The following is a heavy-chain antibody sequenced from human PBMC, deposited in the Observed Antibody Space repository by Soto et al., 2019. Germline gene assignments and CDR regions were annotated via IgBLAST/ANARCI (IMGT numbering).Heavy chain of an antibody. V-gene: IGHV3-9*01. Sequence: EVQLVESGGGLVQPGRSLRLSCAASGFTFDDYAVHWVRQAPGKGLEWVSGISWNSGSIGYADSVKGRFTISRDNAKNSLYLQINSLRAEDTALYYCAKMADYGDQPFDYWGQGTLVTVSS. CDR2: ISWNSGSI. CDR3: AKMADYGDQPFDY. D-gene: IGHD4-17*01. J-gene: IGHJ4*02. CDR1: GFTFDDYA.